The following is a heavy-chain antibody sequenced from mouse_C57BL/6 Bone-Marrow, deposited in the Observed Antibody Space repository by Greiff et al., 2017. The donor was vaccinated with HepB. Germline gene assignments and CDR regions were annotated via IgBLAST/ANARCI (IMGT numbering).Heavy chain of an antibody. CDR3: ARKRRNAMDY. Sequence: QVQLQQSGAELVRPGTSVKMSCKASGYTFTNYWIGWAKQRPGHGLEWIGDIYPGGGYTNYNEKFKGKATLTADKSSSTAYMQFSSLTSEDSAIYYCARKRRNAMDYWGQGTSVTVSS. V-gene: IGHV1-63*01. CDR2: IYPGGGYT. J-gene: IGHJ4*01. CDR1: GYTFTNYW.